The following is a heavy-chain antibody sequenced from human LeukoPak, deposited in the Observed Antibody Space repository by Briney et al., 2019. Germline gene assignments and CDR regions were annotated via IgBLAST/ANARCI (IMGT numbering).Heavy chain of an antibody. V-gene: IGHV3-30-3*01. CDR3: ARACYRYSGSYYPNYFDY. D-gene: IGHD1-26*01. CDR1: GFTFSSYA. J-gene: IGHJ4*02. Sequence: GGSLRLSCAASGFTFSSYAMHWVRQAPGKGLEWVAVISYDGSNKYNADSVKGRFTISRDNSKNTLYLQMNSLRAEDTAVYYCARACYRYSGSYYPNYFDYWGQGTLVTVSS. CDR2: ISYDGSNK.